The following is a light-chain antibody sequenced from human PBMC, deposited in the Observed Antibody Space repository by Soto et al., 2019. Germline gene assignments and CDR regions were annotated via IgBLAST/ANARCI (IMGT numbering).Light chain of an antibody. CDR3: QSYDSSLSGTV. CDR1: SSNIGTGYD. Sequence: QAVLTQPPSVSGAPGQRVTISCTGSSSNIGTGYDVHWYQQLPGTAPKLLIYGNNNRPSGVPDRFSGSRSATSASLAITGLQAEDEAVYFCQSYDSSLSGTVFGGGTKLTVL. J-gene: IGLJ7*01. V-gene: IGLV1-40*01. CDR2: GNN.